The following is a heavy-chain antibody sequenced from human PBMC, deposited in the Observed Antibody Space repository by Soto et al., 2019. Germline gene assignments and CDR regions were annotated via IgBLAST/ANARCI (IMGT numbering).Heavy chain of an antibody. CDR2: IYYSGST. J-gene: IGHJ4*02. V-gene: IGHV4-31*03. CDR1: GGSISSGGYY. Sequence: PSETLSLTCTVSGGSISSGGYYWSWIRQHPGKGLEWIGYIYYSGSTYYNPSLKSRVTISVDTSKNQFSLKLSSVTAADTAVYYFARDPILGYYDFWSGSFDYWGQGTLVTVSS. D-gene: IGHD3-3*01. CDR3: ARDPILGYYDFWSGSFDY.